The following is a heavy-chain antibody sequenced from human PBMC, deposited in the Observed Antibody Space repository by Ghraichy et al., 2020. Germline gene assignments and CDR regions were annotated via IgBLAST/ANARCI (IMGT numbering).Heavy chain of an antibody. V-gene: IGHV1-69*13. Sequence: SVKVSCKASGGTFSSYAISWVRQAPGQGLEWMGGIIPIFGTANYAQKFQGRVTITADESTSTAYMELSSLRSEDTAVYYCAREPPYYDFWSGQYVEKYYYGMDVWGQGTTVTVSS. D-gene: IGHD3-3*01. J-gene: IGHJ6*02. CDR1: GGTFSSYA. CDR3: AREPPYYDFWSGQYVEKYYYGMDV. CDR2: IIPIFGTA.